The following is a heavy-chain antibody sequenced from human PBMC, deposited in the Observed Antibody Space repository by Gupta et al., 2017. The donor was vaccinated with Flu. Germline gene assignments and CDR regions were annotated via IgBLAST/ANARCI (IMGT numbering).Heavy chain of an antibody. D-gene: IGHD1-26*01. Sequence: GTFSRYAISWVRQAPGQGREWMGGIIPIFGTANDAQKFQGRVTITADEATSTSDLELSSLRAEDTAVYYGARDDYSGTPADGGQGTLVTVSS. J-gene: IGHJ4*02. CDR1: GTFSRYA. V-gene: IGHV1-69*01. CDR2: IIPIFGTA. CDR3: ARDDYSGTPAD.